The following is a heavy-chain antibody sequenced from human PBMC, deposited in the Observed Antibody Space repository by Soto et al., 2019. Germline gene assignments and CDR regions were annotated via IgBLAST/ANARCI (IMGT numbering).Heavy chain of an antibody. V-gene: IGHV4-39*01. J-gene: IGHJ3*02. CDR1: GGSISSTTYY. CDR3: VRQSGAAGYEVWSGYYANVFAI. CDR2: IYSNGNP. D-gene: IGHD3-3*01. Sequence: QLQLQASGPGLVKPSETLSLTCTVSGGSISSTTYYWGWIRQPPGKGLEWIGVIYSNGNPYYNPYLKSRVSISVDTSNNQFSLRLTAVTAADTAVYNCVRQSGAAGYEVWSGYYANVFAIWGQVTIVTVSS.